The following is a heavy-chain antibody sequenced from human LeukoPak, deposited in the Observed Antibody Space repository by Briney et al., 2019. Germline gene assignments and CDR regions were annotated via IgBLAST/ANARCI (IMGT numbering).Heavy chain of an antibody. D-gene: IGHD2-15*01. Sequence: PGRSLRLSCAASGFTFSSYGMHWVRQAPGKGLEWVVVISYDGSNKYYADSVKGRFTISRDNSKNTLYLQMNSLRAEDTAVYYCAKDPTGGYCSGGSCYSEGYYYYGMDVWGQGTTVTVSS. CDR2: ISYDGSNK. CDR1: GFTFSSYG. V-gene: IGHV3-30*18. J-gene: IGHJ6*02. CDR3: AKDPTGGYCSGGSCYSEGYYYYGMDV.